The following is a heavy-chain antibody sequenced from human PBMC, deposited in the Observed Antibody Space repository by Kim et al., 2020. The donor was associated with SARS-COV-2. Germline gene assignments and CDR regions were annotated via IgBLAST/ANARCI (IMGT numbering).Heavy chain of an antibody. V-gene: IGHV4-59*01. CDR3: ARGLSSWWVYFDY. Sequence: SETLSLTCTVSGGSISSYYWSWIRQPPGKGLEWIGYIYYSGSTNYNPSLKSRVTISVDTSKNQFSLKLSSVTAADTAVYYCARGLSSWWVYFDYWGQGTLVTVSS. J-gene: IGHJ4*02. D-gene: IGHD6-13*01. CDR1: GGSISSYY. CDR2: IYYSGST.